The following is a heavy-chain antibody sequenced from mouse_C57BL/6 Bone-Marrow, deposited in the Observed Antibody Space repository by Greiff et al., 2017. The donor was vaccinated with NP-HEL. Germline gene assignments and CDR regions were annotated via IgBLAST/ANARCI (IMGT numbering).Heavy chain of an antibody. D-gene: IGHD2-3*01. CDR1: GYTFTSYW. J-gene: IGHJ3*01. CDR2: IDPSDSYT. V-gene: IGHV1-69*01. Sequence: QVQLQQSGAELVMPGASVKLSCKASGYTFTSYWMHWVKQRPGQGLEWIGEIDPSDSYTNYNQKFKGKSTLTVAKSSSTAYMPLSSLTSEDSAVYYCASYDGYYAGFAYWCQGTLVTVSA. CDR3: ASYDGYYAGFAY.